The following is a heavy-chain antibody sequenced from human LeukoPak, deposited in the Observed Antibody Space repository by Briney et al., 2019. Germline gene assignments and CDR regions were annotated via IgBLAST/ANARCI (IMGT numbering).Heavy chain of an antibody. CDR3: ASRESGVYYYDSSGYYLGY. Sequence: GASVKVPCKASGYTFTSYGISWVRQAPGQGLEWMGGIIPIFGTANYAQKFQGRVTITADKSTSTAYMELSSLRSEDTAVYYCASRESGVYYYDSSGYYLGYWGQGTLVTVSS. CDR1: GYTFTSYG. CDR2: IIPIFGTA. J-gene: IGHJ4*02. V-gene: IGHV1-69*06. D-gene: IGHD3-22*01.